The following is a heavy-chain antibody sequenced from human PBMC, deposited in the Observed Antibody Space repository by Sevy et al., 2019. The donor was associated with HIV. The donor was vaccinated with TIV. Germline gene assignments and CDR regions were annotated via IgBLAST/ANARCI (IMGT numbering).Heavy chain of an antibody. CDR1: GFTVSSNY. Sequence: GGSLRLSCAASGFTVSSNYMSWVRQAPGKGLEWVSVIYSGGSTYYADSVKGRFTISRDNSKNTLYLQMNSLRAEDTAVYYCASRIAVDPGYDYWGQGTLVTVSS. V-gene: IGHV3-53*01. CDR3: ASRIAVDPGYDY. J-gene: IGHJ4*02. D-gene: IGHD6-19*01. CDR2: IYSGGST.